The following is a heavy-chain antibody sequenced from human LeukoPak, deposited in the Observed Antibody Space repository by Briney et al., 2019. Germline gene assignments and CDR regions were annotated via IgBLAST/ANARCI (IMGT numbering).Heavy chain of an antibody. CDR1: GGSISSSSYY. CDR2: IYYSGST. V-gene: IGHV4-39*01. D-gene: IGHD2-2*01. CDR3: ARTGYCSSTASCYVPFDS. Sequence: PSETLSLTCTVSGGSISSSSYYWGWIRQPPGKGLEWIGSIYYSGSTYYNPSLKSRVTISVDTSKKQFSLELSSVTAADTAVYYCARTGYCSSTASCYVPFDSWGQGTLVTVSS. J-gene: IGHJ4*02.